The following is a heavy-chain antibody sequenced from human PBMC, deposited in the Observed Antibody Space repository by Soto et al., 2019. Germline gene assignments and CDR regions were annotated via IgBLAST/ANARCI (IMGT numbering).Heavy chain of an antibody. D-gene: IGHD1-1*01. CDR3: AXAAQTRFNWNDLGNWFDP. V-gene: IGHV1-69*13. CDR2: IIPIFGIP. CDR1: GGTFSSYA. Sequence: GASVKVSCKESGGTFSSYAIAWVRQAPGQGLEWMGGIIPIFGIPNYAQKFQGRVAITADESTNTAYMELSSLRSDDTAVYYCAXAAQTRFNWNDLGNWFDPWGQGTLVTVPQ. J-gene: IGHJ5*02.